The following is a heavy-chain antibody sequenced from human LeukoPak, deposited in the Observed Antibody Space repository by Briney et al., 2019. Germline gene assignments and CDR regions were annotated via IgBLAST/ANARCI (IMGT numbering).Heavy chain of an antibody. D-gene: IGHD3-10*01. Sequence: GGSLRLSCAASGFTFSDYWMSWVRQAPGKGLEWVANINQDGSGTYYVDSVEGRFTISRDNAKNSLYLQMNSLRAEDTAVYYCARDEAFLGSHYQQYWGQGTLVTVSS. CDR1: GFTFSDYW. J-gene: IGHJ4*02. V-gene: IGHV3-7*01. CDR3: ARDEAFLGSHYQQY. CDR2: INQDGSGT.